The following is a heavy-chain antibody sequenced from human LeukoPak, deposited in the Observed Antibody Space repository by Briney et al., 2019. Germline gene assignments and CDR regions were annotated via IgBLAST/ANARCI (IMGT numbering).Heavy chain of an antibody. D-gene: IGHD3-9*01. V-gene: IGHV3-53*01. CDR1: GFTFGDYA. CDR2: IYSGGST. CDR3: ARGPYYDILTGYYKNYYYYGMDV. J-gene: IGHJ6*02. Sequence: PGGSLSLSCTTSGFTFGDYAMSWVRQAPGKGLEWVSVIYSGGSTYYADSVKGRFTISRDNSKNTLYLQMNSLRAEDTAVYYCARGPYYDILTGYYKNYYYYGMDVWGQGTTVTVSS.